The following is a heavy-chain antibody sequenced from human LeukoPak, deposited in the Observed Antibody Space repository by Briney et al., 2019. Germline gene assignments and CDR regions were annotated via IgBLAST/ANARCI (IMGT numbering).Heavy chain of an antibody. CDR3: AKGGASVTRYVDY. Sequence: GGSLRLSCAASGFTFSSYSMNWVRQAPGKGLEWVSYISSSSNTIYYTDSVKGRFTISRDNAKNSLYLQMNSLRAEDTAVYYCAKGGASVTRYVDYWGQGTLVTVSS. J-gene: IGHJ4*02. V-gene: IGHV3-48*01. CDR2: ISSSSNTI. D-gene: IGHD4-17*01. CDR1: GFTFSSYS.